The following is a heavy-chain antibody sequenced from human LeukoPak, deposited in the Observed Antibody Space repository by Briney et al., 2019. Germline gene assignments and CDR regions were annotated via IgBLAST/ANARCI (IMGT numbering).Heavy chain of an antibody. CDR1: GFTFTSSA. J-gene: IGHJ6*02. D-gene: IGHD1-26*01. V-gene: IGHV1-58*02. CDR2: IVVGSGNT. CDR3: AAAFVGSYFYYYYGMDV. Sequence: SVKVSCKASGFTFTSSAMQWVRQARGQRLEWIGWIVVGSGNTNYARKFQERVTITRAMYTSTGYMELSSLRSEDTAVYYCAAAFVGSYFYYYYGMDVWGQGTTVTVSS.